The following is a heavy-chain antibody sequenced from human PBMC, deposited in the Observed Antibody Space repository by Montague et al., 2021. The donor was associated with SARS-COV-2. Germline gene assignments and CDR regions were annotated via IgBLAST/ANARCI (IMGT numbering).Heavy chain of an antibody. J-gene: IGHJ4*02. CDR2: IYYSGSS. CDR1: GGSFSCANYY. V-gene: IGHV4-31*03. Sequence: TLSLTCSVSGGSFSCANYYWSWIRQHPGKVLEFIGYIYYSGSSFYNPSLSCRLTIFLDTFVSRFSLMLSSVTAADTAIYFCASQSGSYYNYFDLWGQGTLVTVSS. D-gene: IGHD1-26*01. CDR3: ASQSGSYYNYFDL.